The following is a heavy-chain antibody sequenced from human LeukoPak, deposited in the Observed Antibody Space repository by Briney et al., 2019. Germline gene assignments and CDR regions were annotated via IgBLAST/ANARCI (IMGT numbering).Heavy chain of an antibody. D-gene: IGHD4-17*01. CDR2: INPNSGGT. CDR1: GYTFTGYN. J-gene: IGHJ5*02. CDR3: ARVNYGNTWFDP. Sequence: ASVNVSCKXSGYTFTGYNMHWERQAPGQALERRGRINPNSGGTNYAQKFQGRVIMTRNTSISTAYMALSRLRSDDTAVYYCARVNYGNTWFDPWGQGTLVTVSS. V-gene: IGHV1-2*06.